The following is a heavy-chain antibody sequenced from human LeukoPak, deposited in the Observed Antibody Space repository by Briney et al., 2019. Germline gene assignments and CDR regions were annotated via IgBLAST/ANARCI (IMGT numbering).Heavy chain of an antibody. CDR3: ARVSTHITGVDY. D-gene: IGHD1-20*01. CDR1: GFTFSSYW. Sequence: GGSLRLSCAASGFTFSSYWMSWVRQAPGKGLEWVANIKQDGSEKDYVDSVKVRFTISRDNAKNSLYLQMNSLRTEDTAVYYCARVSTHITGVDYWGQGTLVTVSS. V-gene: IGHV3-7*01. CDR2: IKQDGSEK. J-gene: IGHJ4*02.